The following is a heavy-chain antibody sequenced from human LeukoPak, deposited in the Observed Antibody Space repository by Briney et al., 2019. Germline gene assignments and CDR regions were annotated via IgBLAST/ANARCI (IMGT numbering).Heavy chain of an antibody. V-gene: IGHV3-74*01. Sequence: GGSLRLSCAASGFTFSSYWMHWVRQAPGKGLVWVSRINTDGSSTSYADSVKGRFTISRDNAKNTLYLQMNSLRAEDTAVYYCAREGNDFWSSPFFDYWGQGTLVTVSS. J-gene: IGHJ4*02. CDR3: AREGNDFWSSPFFDY. D-gene: IGHD3-3*01. CDR1: GFTFSSYW. CDR2: INTDGSST.